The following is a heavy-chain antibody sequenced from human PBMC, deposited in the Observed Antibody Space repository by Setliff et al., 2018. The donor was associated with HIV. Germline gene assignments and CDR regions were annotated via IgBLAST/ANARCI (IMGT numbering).Heavy chain of an antibody. J-gene: IGHJ6*03. CDR3: ARASSGDSPRWDITAVAGTYYYYYMDV. CDR1: GYTFNNYD. D-gene: IGHD6-19*01. CDR2: TSAYNGNT. V-gene: IGHV1-18*01. Sequence: ASVKVSCKASGYTFNNYDINWVRQAPGQGLEWMGWTSAYNGNTNYAQKLQGRVTMTTDTSTSTAYMELRSLRSDDTAVYYCARASSGDSPRWDITAVAGTYYYYYMDVWGKGTTVTVSS.